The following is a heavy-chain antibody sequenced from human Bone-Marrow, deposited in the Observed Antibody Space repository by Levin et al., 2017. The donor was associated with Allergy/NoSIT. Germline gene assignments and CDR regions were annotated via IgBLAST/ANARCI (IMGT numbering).Heavy chain of an antibody. CDR3: ARGDPYIAVAGTEYYYDYGMDG. J-gene: IGHJ6*02. CDR1: GFTFSSYG. D-gene: IGHD6-19*01. CDR2: IWYDGSNK. Sequence: LAGGSLRLSCAASGFTFSSYGMHWVRQAPGKGLEWVAVIWYDGSNKYYADSVKGRFTISRDNSKNTLYLQMNSLRAEDTAVYYCARGDPYIAVAGTEYYYDYGMDGWGQGTTVTVSS. V-gene: IGHV3-33*01.